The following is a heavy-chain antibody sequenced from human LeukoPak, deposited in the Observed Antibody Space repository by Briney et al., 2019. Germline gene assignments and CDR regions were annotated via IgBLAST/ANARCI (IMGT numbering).Heavy chain of an antibody. CDR1: GFTVSSNY. D-gene: IGHD6-13*01. CDR3: NLPGGGYGPDY. Sequence: GGSLRLSCAGSGFTVSSNYMSGVRQSPGKGLEWVSVIYSGGTTYYADSVKGRFTISRDNSKNTLYLQMDRLRAEDTAVYYWNLPGGGYGPDYWGQGTLVTVSS. CDR2: IYSGGTT. J-gene: IGHJ4*02. V-gene: IGHV3-66*01.